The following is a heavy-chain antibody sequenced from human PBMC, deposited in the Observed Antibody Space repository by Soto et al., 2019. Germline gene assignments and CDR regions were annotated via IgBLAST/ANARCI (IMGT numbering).Heavy chain of an antibody. CDR2: IYYSGST. D-gene: IGHD6-6*01. J-gene: IGHJ4*02. Sequence: SETLSLTCTVSGGSISSYYWSWIRQPPGKGLEWIGYIYYSGSTNYNPSLKSRVTISVDTSKNQFSLKLSSVTAADTAVYYCARGQYSSSSGLDYWGQGTLVTVSS. CDR3: ARGQYSSSSGLDY. V-gene: IGHV4-59*01. CDR1: GGSISSYY.